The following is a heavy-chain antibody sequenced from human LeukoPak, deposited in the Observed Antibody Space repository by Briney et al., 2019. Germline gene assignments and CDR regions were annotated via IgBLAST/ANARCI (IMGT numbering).Heavy chain of an antibody. J-gene: IGHJ4*02. CDR1: GGSISSSSYY. D-gene: IGHD3-10*01. CDR2: IYYSGST. Sequence: SETLSLTCTVSGGSISSSSYYWGWIRQPPGKGLEWIGSIYYSGSTYYNPSLKSRVTISVDTSKNQFSLKLSSVTAADTAVYYCARESITMVRGAICDYWGQGTLVTVSS. CDR3: ARESITMVRGAICDY. V-gene: IGHV4-39*07.